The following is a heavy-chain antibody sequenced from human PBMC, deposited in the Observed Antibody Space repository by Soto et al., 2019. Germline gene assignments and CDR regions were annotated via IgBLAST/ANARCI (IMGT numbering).Heavy chain of an antibody. V-gene: IGHV2-5*02. CDR2: SYWDDDK. CDR1: GFSLTTSGVG. Sequence: QITLNESGPTQVKPRQTLTLTCTFSGFSLTTSGVGVGWIRQSPGKAPEWLALSYWDDDKRYSPSLKGRLTITKDTSKTQVVLTMADLDPADTATYYCAHRVLRTVFGLVTTTAIYFDFWGQGTPVAVSS. J-gene: IGHJ4*02. CDR3: AHRVLRTVFGLVTTTAIYFDF. D-gene: IGHD3-3*01.